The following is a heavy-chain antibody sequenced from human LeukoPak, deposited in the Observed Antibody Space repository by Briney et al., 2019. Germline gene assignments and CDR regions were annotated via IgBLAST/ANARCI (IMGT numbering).Heavy chain of an antibody. CDR2: INSDGSST. CDR3: AREYYDILTGYYTSPYLDY. D-gene: IGHD3-9*01. J-gene: IGHJ4*02. V-gene: IGHV3-74*01. CDR1: GFTFSTYW. Sequence: GWSLRLSCAASGFTFSTYWMHWVRQAPGKGLVWVSHINSDGSSTTYADSVKGRFTISRDNAKNTLYRQVNSLRAEDTAVYYCAREYYDILTGYYTSPYLDYWGQGTLVTVSS.